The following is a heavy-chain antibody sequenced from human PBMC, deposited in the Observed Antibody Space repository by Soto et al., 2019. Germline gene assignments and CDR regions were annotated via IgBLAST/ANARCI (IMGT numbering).Heavy chain of an antibody. J-gene: IGHJ4*02. CDR3: GRVRFEQQMSHFDY. V-gene: IGHV4-59*01. Sequence: SETLSLTCTVSGGSISSYYWSWIRQPPGKGLEWIGYIFYSGSTNYNPSLKSRVTISVDTSKNQFSLKLSSVTPEDTAVYYCGRVRFEQQMSHFDYWGQGILVTVSS. D-gene: IGHD6-13*01. CDR2: IFYSGST. CDR1: GGSISSYY.